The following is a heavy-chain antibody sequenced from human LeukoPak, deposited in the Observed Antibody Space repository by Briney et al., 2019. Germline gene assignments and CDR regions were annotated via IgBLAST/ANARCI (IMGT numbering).Heavy chain of an antibody. CDR1: GGSISSSSYY. CDR3: ARGRHQSGRDAFDI. J-gene: IGHJ3*02. CDR2: IYYSGST. Sequence: PSETLSLTCTVSGGSISSSSYYWGWIRQPPGKGLEWIGSIYYSGSTYYNPSLKSRVTISVDTSKNQFSLKLSSVTAADTAVYYCARGRHQSGRDAFDIWGQGTMVTVSS. V-gene: IGHV4-39*07. D-gene: IGHD1-1*01.